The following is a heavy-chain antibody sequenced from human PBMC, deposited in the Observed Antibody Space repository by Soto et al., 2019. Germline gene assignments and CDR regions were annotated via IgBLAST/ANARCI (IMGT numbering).Heavy chain of an antibody. CDR1: GFTFDDYA. Sequence: EVQLVESGGGLVQPGRSLRLSCAASGFTFDDYAMHWVRQAPGKGLEWVSGISWNSGSIGHADSVKGRFTISRDKAKKYLYLQMNSLRDEDTALYYCAKDMVAYYYGSGSYLRAFDIWGQGTMVTVSS. CDR2: ISWNSGSI. CDR3: AKDMVAYYYGSGSYLRAFDI. D-gene: IGHD3-10*01. V-gene: IGHV3-9*01. J-gene: IGHJ3*02.